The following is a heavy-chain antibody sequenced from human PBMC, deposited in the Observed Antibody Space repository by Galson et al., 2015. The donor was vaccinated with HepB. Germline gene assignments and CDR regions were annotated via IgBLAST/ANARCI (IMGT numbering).Heavy chain of an antibody. CDR3: ASASPDSGNYGHPDAFDI. CDR1: GGSISNNRYY. CDR2: SYYNVNT. Sequence: EILSLTCTVSGGSISNNRYYGGWIRQPPGKGLEWIGHSYYNVNTYYTPSLKSRVTIYVDTSKNQFSLKLRPVTAADTAVYYCASASPDSGNYGHPDAFDIWGQGTMVTVSS. V-gene: IGHV4-39*01. J-gene: IGHJ3*02. D-gene: IGHD3-10*01.